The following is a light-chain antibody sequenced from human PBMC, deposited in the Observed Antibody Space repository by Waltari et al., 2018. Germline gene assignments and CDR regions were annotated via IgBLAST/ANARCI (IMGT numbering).Light chain of an antibody. CDR1: QGISTH. CDR3: LHLNNFPLS. Sequence: DIQLTQSPSFLSASVRDRVTITCRASQGISTHLAWYQQKPGKGPKLLIYAASTLQRDIPSRFSGSGSGTEFTLTISSLQSEDFATYYCLHLNNFPLSFGGGT. J-gene: IGKJ4*01. CDR2: AAS. V-gene: IGKV1-9*01.